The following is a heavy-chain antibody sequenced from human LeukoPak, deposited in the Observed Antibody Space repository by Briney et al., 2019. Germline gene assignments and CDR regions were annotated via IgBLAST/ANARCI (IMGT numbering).Heavy chain of an antibody. J-gene: IGHJ4*02. V-gene: IGHV1-46*01. CDR2: INPSGTST. Sequence: ASVKVSCKTSGYTCTNYYMHWVRQAPGQGLEWMGIINPSGTSTTYAQKFQGRVTMTRDTSTSTDFMELSSLRSEDTAVYYCARHDRGGSSPLDYWGQGTLVTVSS. D-gene: IGHD2-15*01. CDR1: GYTCTNYY. CDR3: ARHDRGGSSPLDY.